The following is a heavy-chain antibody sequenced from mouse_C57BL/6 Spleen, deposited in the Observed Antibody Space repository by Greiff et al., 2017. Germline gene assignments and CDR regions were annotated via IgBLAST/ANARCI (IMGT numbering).Heavy chain of an antibody. CDR1: GYTFTGYW. J-gene: IGHJ1*03. CDR3: ALMITTGGYWYFDG. CDR2: IDPATGNT. V-gene: IGHV1-9*01. Sequence: QVQLQQSGAELMKPGASVKLSCKATGYTFTGYWIEWVKQRPEQGLEWIGRIDPATGNTKYAPKFPGKATITADTSSNTAYLQLSSLTSEDTAIYYCALMITTGGYWYFDGGGTGTTVTVSS. D-gene: IGHD2-4*01.